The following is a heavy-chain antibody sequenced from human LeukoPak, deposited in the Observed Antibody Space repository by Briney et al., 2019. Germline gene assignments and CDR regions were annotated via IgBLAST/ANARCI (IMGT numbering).Heavy chain of an antibody. CDR1: GGSISGDSYY. V-gene: IGHV4-61*02. Sequence: SETLSLTCTVSGGSISGDSYYWSWIRQPAGKGLEWIGRIYTSGSTNYNPSLKSRVTISVDTSKNQFSLTLSSVTAADTAVYYCARTITVAGKYYFDYWGQGTLVTVSS. J-gene: IGHJ4*02. CDR2: IYTSGST. D-gene: IGHD6-19*01. CDR3: ARTITVAGKYYFDY.